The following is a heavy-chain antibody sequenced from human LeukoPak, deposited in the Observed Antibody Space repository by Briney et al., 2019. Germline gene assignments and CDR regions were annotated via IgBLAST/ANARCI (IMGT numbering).Heavy chain of an antibody. Sequence: TGGSLRLSCAASGFTFSSYAMSWVRQAPGKGLEWVSAISGSGGSTYYADSVKGRFTISRDNSKNTLYLQMNSLRAEDTAVYYCAKDLLIQLWSSGGDYWGQGTLVTVSS. CDR3: AKDLLIQLWSSGGDY. J-gene: IGHJ4*02. CDR1: GFTFSSYA. D-gene: IGHD5-18*01. V-gene: IGHV3-23*01. CDR2: ISGSGGST.